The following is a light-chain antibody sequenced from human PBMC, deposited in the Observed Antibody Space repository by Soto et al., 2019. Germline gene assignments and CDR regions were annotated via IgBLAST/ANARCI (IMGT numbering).Light chain of an antibody. CDR2: GAS. V-gene: IGKV3-20*01. Sequence: EIVLTQSPGTLSLSPWERATLSCRASQSINSNYFAWYQQKPGQAPRLLISGASSRATGIPDRFSGSGSGTDFTLTISRLEPEDFAVYYCQYYGSLSWTFGQGTKVDIK. J-gene: IGKJ1*01. CDR3: QYYGSLSWT. CDR1: QSINSNY.